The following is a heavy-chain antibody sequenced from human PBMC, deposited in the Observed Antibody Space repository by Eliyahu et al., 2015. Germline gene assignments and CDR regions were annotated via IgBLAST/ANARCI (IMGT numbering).Heavy chain of an antibody. CDR1: GFTFSNYG. V-gene: IGHV3-30*03. CDR2: ISYEGDIQ. Sequence: QVQLVXSGGGVVQPGRSXRLXXAAXGFTFSNYGMQWVRQTQGTGVEWMXVISYEGDIQYYADSVKGRFTISRDNSKNTLYLQMNSLRSEDMAVYYCARSRGGSSWYEGDYWGQGTLVTVSS. CDR3: ARSRGGSSWYEGDY. D-gene: IGHD6-13*01. J-gene: IGHJ4*02.